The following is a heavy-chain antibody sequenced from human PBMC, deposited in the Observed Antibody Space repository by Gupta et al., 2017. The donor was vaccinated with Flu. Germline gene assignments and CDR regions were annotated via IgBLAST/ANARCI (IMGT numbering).Heavy chain of an antibody. CDR3: ARDLSDY. CDR2: IWYDGSNK. D-gene: IGHD3-3*02. J-gene: IGHJ4*02. V-gene: IGHV3-33*01. CDR1: GFTFSSYG. Sequence: QVQLVESGGGVVQPGRSLRLSCAASGFTFSSYGMHWVRQAPGKGLEWVAVIWYDGSNKYYADSVKGRFTIARDNSKNTLYQQMNSLRAEDTAGYDCARDLSDYGGQGTLVTVSS.